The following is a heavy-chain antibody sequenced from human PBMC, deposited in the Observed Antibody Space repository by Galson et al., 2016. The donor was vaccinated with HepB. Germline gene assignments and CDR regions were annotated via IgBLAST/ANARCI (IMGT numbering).Heavy chain of an antibody. CDR3: ARDEGRSYSGMDF. J-gene: IGHJ4*02. CDR1: GFTLSNYA. V-gene: IGHV3-30*04. Sequence: SLRLSCAASGFTLSNYAMRWVRQAPGKGLEWVAIISYDGSNKYYADPVKGRFTISRDNSKNTLYLQMNSLRADDTAVFYCARDEGRSYSGMDFWGQGTLVTVSS. CDR2: ISYDGSNK. D-gene: IGHD1-26*01.